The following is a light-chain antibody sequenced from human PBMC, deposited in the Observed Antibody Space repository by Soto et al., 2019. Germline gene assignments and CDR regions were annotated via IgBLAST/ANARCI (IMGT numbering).Light chain of an antibody. CDR1: QTVTSN. J-gene: IGKJ2*01. Sequence: EVVMTQSPATLSVSPGARATLYCRASQTVTSNLAWFQQTPDQAPTLLIYGASTRATGIAARFSGSGSGTEFTLTISSLPSEDVAVYYCQQHNKWPHTFGQGTKVHIK. V-gene: IGKV3D-15*01. CDR3: QQHNKWPHT. CDR2: GAS.